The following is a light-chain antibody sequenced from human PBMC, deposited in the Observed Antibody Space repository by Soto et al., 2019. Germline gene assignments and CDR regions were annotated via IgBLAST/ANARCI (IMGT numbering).Light chain of an antibody. CDR1: SSNIGSNT. J-gene: IGLJ1*01. CDR2: ANN. CDR3: AAWDDSLNGYV. V-gene: IGLV1-44*01. Sequence: SVLTQPPSASGTPGQRVTISCSGSSSNIGSNTVNWYQQLPGTAPKLLIHANNQRPSGVPDRFSGSKSGTSASLAISWLQSEEADYYCAAWDDSLNGYVFGTGTKVTV.